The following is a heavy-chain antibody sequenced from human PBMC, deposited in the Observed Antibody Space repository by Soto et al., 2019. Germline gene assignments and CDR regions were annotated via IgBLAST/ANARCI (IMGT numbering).Heavy chain of an antibody. Sequence: PGESLKISCKGFGYRFTTYWIGWVRQMPGKGLEWMGIIYPGDSDTRYSPSFQGQVTISADKSISTAYLQWSSLKASDTAMYYCAGVSRYRNSWEGYFDDWGQGIMVTVSS. V-gene: IGHV5-51*01. CDR1: GYRFTTYW. CDR2: IYPGDSDT. CDR3: AGVSRYRNSWEGYFDD. J-gene: IGHJ4*03. D-gene: IGHD3-16*02.